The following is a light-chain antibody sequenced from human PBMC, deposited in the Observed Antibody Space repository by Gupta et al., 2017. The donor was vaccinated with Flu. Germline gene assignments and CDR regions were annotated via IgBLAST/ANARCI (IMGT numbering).Light chain of an antibody. V-gene: IGLV3-19*01. CDR3: NYRDSSGNLLV. CDR2: GKN. J-gene: IGLJ1*01. Sequence: SSELTQDPAVSVALGQTVRITCQGDSLRSYYASWYQQKPGQAPVLVIYGKNNRPSGIPDRFSGSSSGNTASLTITGAQAEDEADYYCNYRDSSGNLLVFGTGTKVTVL. CDR1: SLRSYY.